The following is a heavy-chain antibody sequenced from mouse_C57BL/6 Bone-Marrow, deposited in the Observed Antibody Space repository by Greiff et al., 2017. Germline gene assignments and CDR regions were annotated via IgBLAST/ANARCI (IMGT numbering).Heavy chain of an antibody. CDR1: GYTFTSYD. D-gene: IGHD1-1*01. CDR2: IDPENGDT. CDR3: TTVVHY. V-gene: IGHV14-4*01. J-gene: IGHJ2*01. Sequence: EVQLQQSGPELVKPGASVKLSCKASGYTFTSYDINWVKQRPGQGLEWIGWIDPENGDTEYASKFQGKATITADTSSNTAYLQLSSLTSEDTAVYYCTTVVHYWGQGTTLTVSS.